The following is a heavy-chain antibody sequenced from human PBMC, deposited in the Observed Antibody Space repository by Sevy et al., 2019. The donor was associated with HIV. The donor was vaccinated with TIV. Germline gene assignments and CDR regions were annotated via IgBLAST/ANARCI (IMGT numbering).Heavy chain of an antibody. D-gene: IGHD3-22*01. V-gene: IGHV4-30-4*01. CDR3: ARQRASSGYFYFDS. CDR1: GGSISSGDYY. J-gene: IGHJ4*02. Sequence: SETLSLTCTVSGGSISSGDYYWSWIRQPPGKGLEWIGYIFYSGSPYFNPSLKSRVTISLDTSKCQFSLRLSSVTAADTAVFYCARQRASSGYFYFDSWGQGTLVTVSS. CDR2: IFYSGSP.